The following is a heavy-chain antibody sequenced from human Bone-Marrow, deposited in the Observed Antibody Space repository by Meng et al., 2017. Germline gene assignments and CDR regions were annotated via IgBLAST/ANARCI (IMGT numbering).Heavy chain of an antibody. CDR1: GYTFAAYG. V-gene: IGHV1-2*06. Sequence: QVQLVQSGPAVKKPGAALQLSCKPSGYTFAAYGIHWLRQAPGQGLEWMGRIDPNNDHTQYAQNFQGRVTMTSDTSISTVYMELNGLRSDDTAVYYCARDEDISAAGKLFGDYWGQGTLVTVSS. CDR2: IDPNNDHT. J-gene: IGHJ4*02. CDR3: ARDEDISAAGKLFGDY. D-gene: IGHD6-13*01.